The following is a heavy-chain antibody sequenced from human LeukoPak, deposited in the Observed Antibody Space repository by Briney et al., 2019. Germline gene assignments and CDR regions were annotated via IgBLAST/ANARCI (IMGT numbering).Heavy chain of an antibody. CDR1: GFTFSSYS. CDR2: ISSSSSTI. V-gene: IGHV3-48*04. D-gene: IGHD3-9*01. CDR3: AKGRYFDWLSQPYFDY. Sequence: GGSLRLSCAASGFTFSSYSMNWVRQAPGKGLEWVSYISSSSSTIYYADSVKGRFTISRDNAKNSLYLQMNSLRAEDTALYYCAKGRYFDWLSQPYFDYWGQGTLVTVSS. J-gene: IGHJ4*02.